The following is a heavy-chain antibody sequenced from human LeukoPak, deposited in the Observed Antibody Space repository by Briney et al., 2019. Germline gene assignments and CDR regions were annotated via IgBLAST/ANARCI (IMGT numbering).Heavy chain of an antibody. Sequence: RGESLKISCMGSGYSFPYFFMAGVRQMPGRGVEGMGFIYPGDSDTRYGPSFHGQGHISVDKSIDTAYLQWTSMKASDTAIYYCARRRVGAQNEFEPWGQETLVTVSS. CDR2: IYPGDSDT. CDR3: ARRRVGAQNEFEP. CDR1: GYSFPYFF. V-gene: IGHV5-51*01. D-gene: IGHD1-26*01. J-gene: IGHJ5*02.